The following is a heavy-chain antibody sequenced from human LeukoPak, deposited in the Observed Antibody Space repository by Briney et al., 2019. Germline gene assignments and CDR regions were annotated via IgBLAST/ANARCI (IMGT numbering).Heavy chain of an antibody. Sequence: GGSLRLSCAASGFTFSSYWMNWARQAPGKGLEWVASINHNGIVNYYVDSVEGRFTISRDNAKNSLYLQMSSLRAEDTAVYYCARENWFAFDMWGQGTLVTVSS. CDR2: INHNGIVN. J-gene: IGHJ3*02. CDR1: GFTFSSYW. V-gene: IGHV3-7*01. D-gene: IGHD3-9*01. CDR3: ARENWFAFDM.